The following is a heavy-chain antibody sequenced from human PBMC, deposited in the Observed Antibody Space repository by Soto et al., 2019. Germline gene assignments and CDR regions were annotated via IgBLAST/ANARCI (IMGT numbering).Heavy chain of an antibody. Sequence: SETLSLTCTVSGGSISNSRYYWAWIRQPPGKGLEWIGSIYHTVNTYYNPSLRSRVTISVDTSKSQFSLKLTSVTAADTAVYYCARDYYDSSDYTTNWFDPWGKGTLVTVSS. D-gene: IGHD3-22*01. CDR1: GGSISNSRYY. V-gene: IGHV4-39*01. CDR3: ARDYYDSSDYTTNWFDP. CDR2: IYHTVNT. J-gene: IGHJ5*02.